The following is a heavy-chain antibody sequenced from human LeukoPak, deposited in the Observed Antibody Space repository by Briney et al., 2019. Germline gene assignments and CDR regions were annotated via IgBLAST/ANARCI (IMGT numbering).Heavy chain of an antibody. D-gene: IGHD4-11*01. V-gene: IGHV5-51*01. CDR2: IYPGDSDT. J-gene: IGHJ4*02. Sequence: GESLKISCECSGNSFTNYWIGWVRQMPGKGLEWMGIIYPGDSDTRYSPSFQGLVTISADKSISTAYLQWSSLKASDTAMYYCARHLTTGNFDSWGQGTLVTVSS. CDR1: GNSFTNYW. CDR3: ARHLTTGNFDS.